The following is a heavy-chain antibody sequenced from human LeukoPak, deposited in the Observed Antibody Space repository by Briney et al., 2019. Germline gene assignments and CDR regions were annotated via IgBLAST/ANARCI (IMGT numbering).Heavy chain of an antibody. CDR1: GGSISSYY. J-gene: IGHJ4*02. Sequence: SETLSLTCTVPGGSISSYYWSWIRQPPGKGLEWVGYISYSGSTNYNPSLKSRVTISVDMSKNQFSLKLSSVTAADTAVYYCARDYASSGWDYWGQGTLVTVSS. D-gene: IGHD3-22*01. V-gene: IGHV4-59*01. CDR3: ARDYASSGWDY. CDR2: ISYSGST.